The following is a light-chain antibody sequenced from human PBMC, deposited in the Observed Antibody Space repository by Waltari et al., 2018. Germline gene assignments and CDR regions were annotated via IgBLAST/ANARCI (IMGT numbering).Light chain of an antibody. CDR3: QQRISWPLT. V-gene: IGKV3-11*01. J-gene: IGKJ3*01. CDR2: DAS. CDR1: HSVREY. Sequence: EIVLTQSPATLSLSPGERATLSCRASHSVREYLAWYQQRPGQAPRLLIYDASNRATGVPARFSGTGYETDFTLTINNLEPEDFAVYYCQQRISWPLTFGDGSKVEIK.